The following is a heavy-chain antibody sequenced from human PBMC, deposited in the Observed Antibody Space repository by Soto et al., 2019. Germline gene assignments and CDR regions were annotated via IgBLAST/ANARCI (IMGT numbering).Heavy chain of an antibody. D-gene: IGHD3-10*01. J-gene: IGHJ4*02. CDR3: ARQVTVRGDTQRYYFDY. V-gene: IGHV4-39*01. CDR2: LYYSGST. CDR1: GGSISSSSYY. Sequence: QLQLQEPGPGLVKPSETLSLTCTVSGGSISSSSYYWGWIRQPPGKGLEWIGSLYYSGSTYYNPTLKSRVTISADTSKNQFSLKLTSVTAADTAVYYCARQVTVRGDTQRYYFDYWGQGTLVTVSS.